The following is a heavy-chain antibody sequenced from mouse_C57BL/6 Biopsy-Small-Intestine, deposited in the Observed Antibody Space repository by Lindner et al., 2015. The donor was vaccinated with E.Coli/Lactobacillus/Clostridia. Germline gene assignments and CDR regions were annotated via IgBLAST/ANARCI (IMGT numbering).Heavy chain of an antibody. J-gene: IGHJ2*01. D-gene: IGHD1-1*01. CDR3: TRYYFGFDY. Sequence: VQLQESGTELVRPGASVKLSCTASGFNIKDYYLHWVKQRPEQGLEWIGKIDPEDGDTEFAPKFQGKATMTADTSSNTAYLQLSSLTSEDTAVYYCTRYYFGFDYWGQGTTLTVSS. CDR1: GFNIKDYY. V-gene: IGHV14-1*01. CDR2: IDPEDGDT.